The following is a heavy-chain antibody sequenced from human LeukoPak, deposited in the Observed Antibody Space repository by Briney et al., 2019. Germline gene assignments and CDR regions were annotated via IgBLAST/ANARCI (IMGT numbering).Heavy chain of an antibody. CDR3: AREVGSYYDFWSGYFWFDP. CDR2: IYYSGST. D-gene: IGHD3-3*01. Sequence: PSETLSLTCTVSGGSISSGGYYWSWIRQHPGKGLEWIGYIYYSGSTYYNPSLKSRVTISVDTSKNQFSLKLSSVTAADTAVYYCAREVGSYYDFWSGYFWFDPWGQGTLVTVSS. CDR1: GGSISSGGYY. J-gene: IGHJ5*02. V-gene: IGHV4-31*03.